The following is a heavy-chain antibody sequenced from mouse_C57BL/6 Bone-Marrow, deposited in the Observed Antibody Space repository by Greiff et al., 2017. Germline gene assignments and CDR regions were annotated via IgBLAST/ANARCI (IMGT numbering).Heavy chain of an antibody. CDR1: GYAFTNYL. CDR3: AQGGDV. CDR2: INPGSGGT. V-gene: IGHV1-54*01. Sequence: QVQLQQSGAELVRPGTSVKVSCKASGYAFTNYLIEWVKQRPGQGLEWIGVINPGSGGTNYNEKFKGKATLTADKSSSTAYMQLSSLTSEDSAVYFCAQGGDVWGTGTTVTVSS. J-gene: IGHJ1*03.